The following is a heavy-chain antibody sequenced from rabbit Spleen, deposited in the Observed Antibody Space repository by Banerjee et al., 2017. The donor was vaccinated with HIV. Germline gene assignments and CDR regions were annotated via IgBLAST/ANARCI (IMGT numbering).Heavy chain of an antibody. CDR1: GFSFSSNDY. CDR2: TYDTDGGT. V-gene: IGHV1S40*01. CDR3: ARSRERLFQTRLDL. Sequence: QSLEESGGGLVQPEGSLTLTCKASGFSFSSNDYMCWVRQAPGKGLKLIACTYDTDGGTWYASWAKGRFTISKTSSTTVTLQMTSLTAADTATYFCARSRERLFQTRLDLWGPGTLVTVS. J-gene: IGHJ3*01. D-gene: IGHD6-1*01.